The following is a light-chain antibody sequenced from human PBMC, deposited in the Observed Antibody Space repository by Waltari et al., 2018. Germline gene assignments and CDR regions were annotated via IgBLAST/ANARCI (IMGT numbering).Light chain of an antibody. CDR3: QQRSNWLT. Sequence: EIVLTQSPATLSLSPGERATLSCRASQSVRSYLAWYQQKPGQAPRLLIYDASNRATGIPARFSGSWSGTDFTLTISSLEPEDFAVYYCQQRSNWLTFGGGTKVEIK. J-gene: IGKJ4*01. CDR1: QSVRSY. CDR2: DAS. V-gene: IGKV3-11*01.